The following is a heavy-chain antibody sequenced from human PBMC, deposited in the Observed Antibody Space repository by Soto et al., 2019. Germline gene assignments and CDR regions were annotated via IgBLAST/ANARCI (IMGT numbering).Heavy chain of an antibody. CDR2: ISAYNGNT. Sequence: ASVKVSCKASGYTFTSYGISWVRQAPGQGLEWMGWISAYNGNTNYAQKLQGRVTMTTDTSTSTAYMELRRLRSDDTAVYYCARDWWPQAAYYFDYWGQGTLVTVSS. V-gene: IGHV1-18*01. J-gene: IGHJ4*02. CDR1: GYTFTSYG. CDR3: ARDWWPQAAYYFDY. D-gene: IGHD2-15*01.